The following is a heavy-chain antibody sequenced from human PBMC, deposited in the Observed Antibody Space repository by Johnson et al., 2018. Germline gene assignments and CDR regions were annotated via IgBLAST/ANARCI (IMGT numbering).Heavy chain of an antibody. V-gene: IGHV1-3*01. J-gene: IGHJ3*02. Sequence: QVQLVESGAEVKKPGASVKVSCKASGYTFTSYAMHWVRQAPGQRLEWMGWINAGNGNTKYSQKFQGRVTITRDTSASTADMELSRLRSEDTAVYYWARASFFSNYYDSSGYYRGAFDIWGQGTMVTVSS. CDR3: ARASFFSNYYDSSGYYRGAFDI. CDR2: INAGNGNT. D-gene: IGHD3-22*01. CDR1: GYTFTSYA.